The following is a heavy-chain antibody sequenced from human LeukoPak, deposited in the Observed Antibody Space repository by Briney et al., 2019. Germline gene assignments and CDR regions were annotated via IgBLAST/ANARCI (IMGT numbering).Heavy chain of an antibody. D-gene: IGHD5-18*01. CDR3: ARDEPDTAILDY. CDR1: GGSINSSSYY. Sequence: PSETLSLTCTVSGGSINSSSYYWGWIRQSPGKGLEWIGYIYYSGSTNYNPSLKSRVTISVDTSKNQFSLKLSSVTAADTAVYYCARDEPDTAILDYWGQGTLVTVSS. CDR2: IYYSGST. J-gene: IGHJ4*02. V-gene: IGHV4-61*01.